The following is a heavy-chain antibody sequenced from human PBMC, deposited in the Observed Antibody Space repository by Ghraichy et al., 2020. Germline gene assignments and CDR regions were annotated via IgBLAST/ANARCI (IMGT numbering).Heavy chain of an antibody. J-gene: IGHJ4*02. CDR2: IKQDGSEI. Sequence: GGSLRLSCAASGFPFSSYWMTWVRQAPGKGLEWVANIKQDGSEIYYVDSVKGRFTISRDNAKNSLYLQMNSLRADDTAVYYCARRDQVPQPGGDYWGQGTLVTVSS. CDR1: GFPFSSYW. V-gene: IGHV3-7*03. CDR3: ARRDQVPQPGGDY. D-gene: IGHD2-2*01.